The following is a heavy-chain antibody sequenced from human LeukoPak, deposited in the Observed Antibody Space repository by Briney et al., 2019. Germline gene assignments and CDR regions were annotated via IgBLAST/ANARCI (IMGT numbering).Heavy chain of an antibody. V-gene: IGHV1-69*13. J-gene: IGHJ4*02. Sequence: SVKVSCKASGYTFTGYYMHWVRQAPGQGLEWMGGIIPIFGTANYAQKFQGRVTITADESTSTAYMELSSLRSEDTAVYYCARDRLPYYDSSGYYYDPFDYWGQGTLVTVSS. CDR3: ARDRLPYYDSSGYYYDPFDY. CDR2: IIPIFGTA. D-gene: IGHD3-22*01. CDR1: GYTFTGYY.